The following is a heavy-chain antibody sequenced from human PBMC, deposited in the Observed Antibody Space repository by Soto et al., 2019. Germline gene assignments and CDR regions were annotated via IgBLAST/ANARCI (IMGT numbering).Heavy chain of an antibody. CDR3: ARSLRNYDFWSGYTYFDY. D-gene: IGHD3-3*01. CDR1: GGTFSSYT. J-gene: IGHJ4*02. CDR2: IIPILGIA. V-gene: IGHV1-69*02. Sequence: QVQLVQSGAEVKKPGSSVKVSCKASGGTFSSYTISWVRQAPGQGLEWMGRIIPILGIANYAQKFQGRVTITADKSTSTDYMELSSLRSEDTAVYYCARSLRNYDFWSGYTYFDYWGQGTLVTVSS.